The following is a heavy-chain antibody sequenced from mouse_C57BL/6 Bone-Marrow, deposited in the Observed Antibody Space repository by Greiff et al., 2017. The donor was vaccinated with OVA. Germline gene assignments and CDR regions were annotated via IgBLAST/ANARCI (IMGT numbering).Heavy chain of an antibody. Sequence: QVQLQQPGAELVMPGASVKLSCKASGYTFTSYWMHWVKQRPGQGLEWIGEIDPSDSYTKYNQKFKGKSTLTVDKSSSTAYKQLSSLTSEDTSVYYCARPAAQATSSYAMDYWGQGPSVTVSS. D-gene: IGHD3-2*02. J-gene: IGHJ4*01. V-gene: IGHV1-69*01. CDR1: GYTFTSYW. CDR2: IDPSDSYT. CDR3: ARPAAQATSSYAMDY.